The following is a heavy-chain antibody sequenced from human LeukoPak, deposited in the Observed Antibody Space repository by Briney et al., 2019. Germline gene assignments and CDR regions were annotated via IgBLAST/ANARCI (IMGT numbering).Heavy chain of an antibody. Sequence: GGSLRLSCVVSGFTFSTYAMSWVRQAPGKGLEWVAFISGSGRNTYYADSVKGRFTISRDNFRNTLSLQMNSLRPDDTAIYYCAKDEGVVLSTSFDFGHWGQGTLVAVSS. V-gene: IGHV3-23*01. CDR2: ISGSGRNT. CDR3: AKDEGVVLSTSFDFGH. D-gene: IGHD3-10*01. J-gene: IGHJ4*02. CDR1: GFTFSTYA.